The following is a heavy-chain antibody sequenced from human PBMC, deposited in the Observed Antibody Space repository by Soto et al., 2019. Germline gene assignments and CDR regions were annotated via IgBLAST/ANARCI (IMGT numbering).Heavy chain of an antibody. J-gene: IGHJ4*02. CDR1: GFTISSYW. D-gene: IGHD6-19*01. CDR2: INGDGSST. CDR3: AIAVAGPTAIAY. V-gene: IGHV3-74*01. Sequence: EVQLVESGGGLVQPGESLRLSCVVSGFTISSYWMHWVRQAPGKGLVWVSRINGDGSSTNYADSVKGRFTISRAKAKNTRDLQMNNLRAADTAVYYCAIAVAGPTAIAYWGQGNQVTVSS.